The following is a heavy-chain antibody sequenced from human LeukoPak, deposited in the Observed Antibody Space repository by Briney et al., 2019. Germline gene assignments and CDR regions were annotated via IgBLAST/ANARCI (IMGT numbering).Heavy chain of an antibody. CDR3: ARDRAVAGPYDY. V-gene: IGHV3-64*01. D-gene: IGHD6-19*01. CDR1: GFTFSSCQ. CDR2: ISSNGGST. J-gene: IGHJ4*02. Sequence: PGGSLRLSCAASGFTFSSCQMNWVRQAPGKGLEYVSAISSNGGSTDYANSVKGRFTISRDNSKNTLYLQMGSLRAEDMAVYYCARDRAVAGPYDYWGQGTLVTVSS.